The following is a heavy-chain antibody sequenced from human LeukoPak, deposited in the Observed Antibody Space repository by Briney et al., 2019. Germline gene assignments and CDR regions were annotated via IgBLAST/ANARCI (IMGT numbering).Heavy chain of an antibody. J-gene: IGHJ4*02. CDR1: GITLSNYG. D-gene: IGHD3-22*01. Sequence: GGSLRLSCAVSGITLSNYGMSWVRQAPGRGLEWVAGISDSGGSTNYADSVKGRFTISRDNRKNTLYLQMNSLRAEDTAVYFCARRGVVIRVILVGFHKEAYYFDSWGQGVLVTVSS. CDR3: ARRGVVIRVILVGFHKEAYYFDS. V-gene: IGHV3-23*01. CDR2: ISDSGGST.